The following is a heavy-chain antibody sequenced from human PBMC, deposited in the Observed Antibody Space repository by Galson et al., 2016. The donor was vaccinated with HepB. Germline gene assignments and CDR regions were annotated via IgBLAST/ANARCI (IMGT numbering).Heavy chain of an antibody. Sequence: TLSLTCAVSGASIRSSSWWSWVRQPPGKGLEWLGEIFHTGSTPYNPSLKSRVTISVDKGKNDISLRLISVTAADTAVYYCARGVDPTAGGLGLDYWGQGTLVPVSS. CDR2: IFHTGST. D-gene: IGHD6-13*01. CDR1: GASIRSSSW. J-gene: IGHJ4*02. CDR3: ARGVDPTAGGLGLDY. V-gene: IGHV4-4*02.